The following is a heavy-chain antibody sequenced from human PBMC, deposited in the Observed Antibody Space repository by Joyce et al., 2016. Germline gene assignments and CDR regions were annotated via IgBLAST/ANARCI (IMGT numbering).Heavy chain of an antibody. V-gene: IGHV3-49*03. D-gene: IGHD6-19*01. CDR2: IRSKTFGGTT. J-gene: IGHJ4*02. CDR1: GFTFGDYG. Sequence: EVQVVDSGGGLVQPGRSLRLSCTASGFTFGDYGISWFRQAPGKGLEWVGFIRSKTFGGTTEYAASVKGRFTISRDASKSIAYLQMSSLKTEDTAVYYCTRAGGWYLDYWGQGTLVTVSS. CDR3: TRAGGWYLDY.